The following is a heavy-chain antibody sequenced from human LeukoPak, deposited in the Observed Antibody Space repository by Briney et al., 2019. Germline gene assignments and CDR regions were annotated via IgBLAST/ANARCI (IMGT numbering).Heavy chain of an antibody. V-gene: IGHV1-46*01. CDR1: GYTFTSYD. CDR2: IYPSGGTT. Sequence: ASVKVSCKASGYTFTSYDINWVRQAPGQGLEWMGIIYPSGGTTTYAQKFQGRVNMTRDMSTSTVYMELSRLRSEDTAVYYCARSRIVLGPAPIDHWGQGTLVTVSS. CDR3: ARSRIVLGPAPIDH. D-gene: IGHD2-2*01. J-gene: IGHJ4*02.